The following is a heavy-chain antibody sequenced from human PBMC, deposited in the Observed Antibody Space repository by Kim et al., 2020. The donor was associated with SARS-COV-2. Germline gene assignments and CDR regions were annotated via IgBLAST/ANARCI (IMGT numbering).Heavy chain of an antibody. D-gene: IGHD3-10*01. V-gene: IGHV3-30*01. CDR3: ASDSVDSGSYLDY. J-gene: IGHJ4*02. Sequence: HYADSVKGLFNISRDNSKYTVYLQMNSLRVEDTALYYCASDSVDSGSYLDYWGQGTPVTVSS.